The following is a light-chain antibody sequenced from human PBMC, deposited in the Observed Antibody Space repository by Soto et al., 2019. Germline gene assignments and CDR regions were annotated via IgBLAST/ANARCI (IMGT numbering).Light chain of an antibody. J-gene: IGLJ1*01. CDR1: SRGVGRYHY. V-gene: IGLV2-14*01. CDR3: SSYTSSSTYV. Sequence: SVLTQPASVSGSPGQSITISCTGTSRGVGRYHYVSWYQQHPGKVPKLMIYEVSNRPSGVSNRFSGSKSGNTASLTISGLQAEDEAYYYCSSYTSSSTYVFGTGTKLTVL. CDR2: EVS.